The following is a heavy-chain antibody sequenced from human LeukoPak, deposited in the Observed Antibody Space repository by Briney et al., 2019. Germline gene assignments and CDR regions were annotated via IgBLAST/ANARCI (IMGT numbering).Heavy chain of an antibody. J-gene: IGHJ4*02. CDR3: AKSKFGLGQGGSFDY. Sequence: PGRSMRLSCAASGFTFSSYGMHWVRQAPGKGLEWVAVISYDGSNKYYADSVKGRFTISRDNSKNTLYLQMNSLRAEDTAVYYCAKSKFGLGQGGSFDYWGQGTLVTVSS. D-gene: IGHD3-10*01. CDR2: ISYDGSNK. CDR1: GFTFSSYG. V-gene: IGHV3-30*18.